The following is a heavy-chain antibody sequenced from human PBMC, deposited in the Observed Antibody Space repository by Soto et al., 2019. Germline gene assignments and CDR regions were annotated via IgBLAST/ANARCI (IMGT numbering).Heavy chain of an antibody. D-gene: IGHD1-1*01. J-gene: IGHJ4*02. Sequence: GGSLRLSCAASGFTFSMYWMHWVRQVPGKGPEWVSRINDDGSHTNYADSVKGRFTISRDNAKNTLYLHMNDLRAEDTAVYYCTRGPRSTSTGTGAFWGQGTLVTVSS. CDR3: TRGPRSTSTGTGAF. CDR2: INDDGSHT. V-gene: IGHV3-74*01. CDR1: GFTFSMYW.